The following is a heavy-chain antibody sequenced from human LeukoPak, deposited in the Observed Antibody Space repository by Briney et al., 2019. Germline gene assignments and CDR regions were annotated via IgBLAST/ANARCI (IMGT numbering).Heavy chain of an antibody. CDR3: ARGVLWFGEFYFDY. CDR2: IYYSGST. CDR1: GGSISSYY. Sequence: SETLSLTCTVSGGSISSYYWSWIRQPPGKGLEWIGYIYYSGSTNYNPSLKSRVTISVDTSKNQFSLKLSSVTAADTAVYYCARGVLWFGEFYFDYWGQGTLVTVSS. D-gene: IGHD3-10*01. V-gene: IGHV4-59*01. J-gene: IGHJ4*02.